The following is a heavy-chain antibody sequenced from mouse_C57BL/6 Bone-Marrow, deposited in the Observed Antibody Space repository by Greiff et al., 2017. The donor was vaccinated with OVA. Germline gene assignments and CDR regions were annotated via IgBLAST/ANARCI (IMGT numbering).Heavy chain of an antibody. J-gene: IGHJ1*03. D-gene: IGHD1-1*01. CDR2: IYWDDDK. V-gene: IGHV8-12*01. Sequence: QVTLKVCGPGILQSSQTLSLTCSFSGFSLSTSGMGVSWIRQPSGKGLEWLAHIYWDDDKRYNPSLKSRLTISKDTSRNQVFLKITSVDTADTATYYCARRNYYGSSYGWYFDVWGTGTTVTVSS. CDR3: ARRNYYGSSYGWYFDV. CDR1: GFSLSTSGMG.